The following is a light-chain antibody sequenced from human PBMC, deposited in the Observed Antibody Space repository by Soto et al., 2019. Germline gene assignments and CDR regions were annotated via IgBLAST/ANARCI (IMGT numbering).Light chain of an antibody. Sequence: DIQMTQSPSTLSASVGDRVTITCRASQRVGSWLAWYQQKPGKAPKLLIYDASSLESGVPSRFSGSGSGTEFTLTISSLQPDDFATYYCQQYHEYWFGQGTKVDIK. J-gene: IGKJ1*01. CDR3: QQYHEYW. CDR1: QRVGSW. V-gene: IGKV1-5*01. CDR2: DAS.